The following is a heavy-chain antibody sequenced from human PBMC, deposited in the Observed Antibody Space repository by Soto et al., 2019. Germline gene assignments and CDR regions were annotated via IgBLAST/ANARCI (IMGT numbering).Heavy chain of an antibody. CDR1: GGSISSGGYY. CDR3: ASQFSDWNGQILGWFDP. J-gene: IGHJ5*02. D-gene: IGHD1-1*01. Sequence: QVQLQESGPGLVKPSQTLSLTCTVSGGSISSGGYYWSWIRQHPGKGLEWIGYIYYSGSTYYNPYLKRRVTISVDTSKNQFSLKLSSVTAADTAVYYCASQFSDWNGQILGWFDPWGQGTLVTVSS. V-gene: IGHV4-31*03. CDR2: IYYSGST.